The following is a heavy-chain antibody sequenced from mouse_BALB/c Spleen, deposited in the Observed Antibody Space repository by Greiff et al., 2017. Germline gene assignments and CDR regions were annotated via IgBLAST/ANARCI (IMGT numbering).Heavy chain of an antibody. CDR2: ISSGGGST. Sequence: EVMLVESGGGLVKPGGSLKLSCAASGFTFSSYDMSWVRQTPEKRLEWVAYISSGGGSTYYPDTVKGRFTISRDNAKNTLYLQMSSLKSEDTAMYYCARLAPAYYGKGYFDVWGAGTTVTVSS. CDR1: GFTFSSYD. CDR3: ARLAPAYYGKGYFDV. J-gene: IGHJ1*01. D-gene: IGHD2-10*01. V-gene: IGHV5-12-1*01.